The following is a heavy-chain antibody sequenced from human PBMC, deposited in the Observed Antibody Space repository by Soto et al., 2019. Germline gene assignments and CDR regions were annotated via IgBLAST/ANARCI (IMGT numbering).Heavy chain of an antibody. CDR1: GFTFSAHY. CDR3: AKGVPGIAVAGTGYFQH. D-gene: IGHD6-19*01. V-gene: IGHV3-23*01. J-gene: IGHJ1*01. CDR2: ISGSGDST. Sequence: PGKSLRLSCVVSGFTFSAHYMDWVRQAPGKGLEWVSGISGSGDSTYYADSVKGRFTISRDNSKNTLYLQMNSLRAEDTAVYYCAKGVPGIAVAGTGYFQHWGQGTLVTVSS.